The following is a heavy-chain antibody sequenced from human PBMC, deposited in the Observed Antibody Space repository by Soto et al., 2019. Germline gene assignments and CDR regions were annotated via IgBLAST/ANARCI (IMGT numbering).Heavy chain of an antibody. CDR2: IGGSVGTT. V-gene: IGHV3-23*01. CDR1: GFTFSSYA. J-gene: IGHJ5*02. Sequence: GGSLRPSCASSGFTFSSYAMTWVRQAPGKGLEWVSTIGGSVGTTYYADSVKGRFTISRDNSKNTLYLQMNSLRAEDTAIYYCAKETYLSNWYPNCFDPWGQGTLVTVSS. D-gene: IGHD6-13*01. CDR3: AKETYLSNWYPNCFDP.